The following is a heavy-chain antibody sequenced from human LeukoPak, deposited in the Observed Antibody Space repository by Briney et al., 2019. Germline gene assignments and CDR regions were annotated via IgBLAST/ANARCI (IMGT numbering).Heavy chain of an antibody. CDR3: ARDRYSSGWFGAFDI. D-gene: IGHD6-19*01. Sequence: LETLSLTCTVPGGSINSYYWSWIRQTPGKGLEWIGSIYQSGSTNYNPSLKSRVTISVDVSKNHFSLKVYSVTAADTAVYYCARDRYSSGWFGAFDIWGQGTMVTVSS. CDR2: IYQSGST. V-gene: IGHV4-59*01. J-gene: IGHJ3*02. CDR1: GGSINSYY.